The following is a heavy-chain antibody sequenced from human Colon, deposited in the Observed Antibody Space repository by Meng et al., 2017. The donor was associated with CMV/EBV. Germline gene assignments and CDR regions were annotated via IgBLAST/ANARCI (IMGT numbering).Heavy chain of an antibody. CDR3: ARLIGWFDP. V-gene: IGHV3-11*01. D-gene: IGHD2-8*01. CDR2: IGSSSNTI. J-gene: IGHJ5*02. Sequence: RLACAGTGGTFSDYDMKWIRQAPGKGLEWIAYIGSSSNTIEYADSVKGRFTISRDNAKNSLYLQMNSLRVEDTAVYYCARLIGWFDPWGQGTLVTVSS. CDR1: GGTFSDYD.